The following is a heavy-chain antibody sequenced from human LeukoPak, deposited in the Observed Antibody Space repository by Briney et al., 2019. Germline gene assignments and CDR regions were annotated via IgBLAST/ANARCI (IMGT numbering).Heavy chain of an antibody. CDR3: AKEVAFGAGAYDV. V-gene: IGHV3-33*06. J-gene: IGHJ3*01. Sequence: PGGSLRLPCAASGFAFNSYVIHWVRQAPGKGLEWVAIIWFDGSHEDYVDSVRGRFTISRDNSRNTMYLQMNSLRVEDTALYFCAKEVAFGAGAYDVWGQGTRVTVSS. CDR1: GFAFNSYV. CDR2: IWFDGSHE. D-gene: IGHD3-10*01.